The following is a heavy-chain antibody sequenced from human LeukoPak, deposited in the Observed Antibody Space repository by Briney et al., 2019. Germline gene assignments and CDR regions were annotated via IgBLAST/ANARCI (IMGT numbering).Heavy chain of an antibody. Sequence: ASVKVSCKASGYTFTGYYMHWVRQAPGQGLEWMGWINPNSGGTNYAQKFQGRVTMTRDTSISTAYMELSRLRSDDTAVYYCARGQGGSSHYYDRGTYYFGYWGQGTLVTVSS. J-gene: IGHJ4*02. CDR1: GYTFTGYY. CDR2: INPNSGGT. V-gene: IGHV1-2*02. D-gene: IGHD3-22*01. CDR3: ARGQGGSSHYYDRGTYYFGY.